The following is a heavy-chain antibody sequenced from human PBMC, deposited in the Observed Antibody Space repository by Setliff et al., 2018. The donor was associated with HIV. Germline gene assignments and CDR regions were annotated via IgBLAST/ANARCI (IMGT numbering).Heavy chain of an antibody. CDR3: VGHYYDPLTGYYVWFFDV. CDR1: GYSFTKFW. V-gene: IGHV5-51*01. J-gene: IGHJ2*01. CDR2: IYPGDSV. Sequence: GESLKISCQASGYSFTKFWIGWVRQMPGKGLEWMGLIYPGDSVKDRFTISRDDSRNTLYLQMNSMKSDDTATYYCVGHYYDPLTGYYVWFFDVWGRGTLVTVSS. D-gene: IGHD3-9*01.